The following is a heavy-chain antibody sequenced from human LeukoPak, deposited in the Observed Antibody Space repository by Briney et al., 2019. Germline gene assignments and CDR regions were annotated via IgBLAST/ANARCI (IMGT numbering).Heavy chain of an antibody. D-gene: IGHD2-15*01. CDR2: IYYSGST. Sequence: SETLSLTCTVSGGSISSYYWSWIRQPPGKGLEWIGYIYYSGSTNYNPSLKSRVTISVDTSKNQFSLKLSSVTAADTAVYYCARARCSGGSCYSVDAFDIWGQGTMVTVSS. J-gene: IGHJ3*02. V-gene: IGHV4-59*01. CDR3: ARARCSGGSCYSVDAFDI. CDR1: GGSISSYY.